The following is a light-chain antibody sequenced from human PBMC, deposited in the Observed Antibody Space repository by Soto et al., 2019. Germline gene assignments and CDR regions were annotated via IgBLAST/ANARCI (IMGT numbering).Light chain of an antibody. CDR1: QSVSRY. Sequence: EIGLTQSPATLSLSPGERATLSCRASQSVSRYLAWYQQRIGRAPRLLIYAASNRATGIPARFSGSGSGTDFTLTISRLEPEDFAVYYCQQRSDWPRVTFGGGTRVEI. CDR3: QQRSDWPRVT. J-gene: IGKJ4*01. V-gene: IGKV3-11*01. CDR2: AAS.